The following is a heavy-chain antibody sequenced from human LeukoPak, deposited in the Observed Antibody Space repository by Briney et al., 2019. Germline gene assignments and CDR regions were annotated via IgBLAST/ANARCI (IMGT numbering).Heavy chain of an antibody. Sequence: GASVKVSCKASGGTFSSYAISWVRQAPGQGLEWMGGIIPIFGTANYAQKFQGRVTITTDESTSTAYMELSSLRSEDTAVYYCARSIGYCSSTSCQGGDYWGQGTLVTVSS. CDR3: ARSIGYCSSTSCQGGDY. V-gene: IGHV1-69*05. J-gene: IGHJ4*02. CDR2: IIPIFGTA. D-gene: IGHD2-2*01. CDR1: GGTFSSYA.